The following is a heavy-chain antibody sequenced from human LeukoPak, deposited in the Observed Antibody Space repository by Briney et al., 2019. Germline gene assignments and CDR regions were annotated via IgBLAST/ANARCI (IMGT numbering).Heavy chain of an antibody. D-gene: IGHD2-2*02. Sequence: GGSLRLSCAASGFTFSSYSMNWVRQAPGKGLEWVSSISSSSYIYYADSVKGRFTISRDNAKNSLYLQMNSLRAEDTAVYYCARDTYFPPVVPAAIEYYYYGMDVWGQGTTVTVSS. CDR3: ARDTYFPPVVPAAIEYYYYGMDV. CDR2: ISSSSYI. V-gene: IGHV3-21*01. CDR1: GFTFSSYS. J-gene: IGHJ6*02.